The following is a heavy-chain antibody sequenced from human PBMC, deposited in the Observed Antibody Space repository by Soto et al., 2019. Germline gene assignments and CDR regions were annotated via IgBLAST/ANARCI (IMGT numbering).Heavy chain of an antibody. CDR2: IIPIFGTA. CDR3: ARGGTAMVTGWFDP. V-gene: IGHV1-69*13. Sequence: SVKVSCKASGGTFSSYAISWVRQAPGQGLEWMGGIIPIFGTANYAQKFQGRVTITADESTSTAYMELSSLRSEDTAVYYCARGGTAMVTGWFDPWGQGSLVTVSS. J-gene: IGHJ5*02. CDR1: GGTFSSYA. D-gene: IGHD5-18*01.